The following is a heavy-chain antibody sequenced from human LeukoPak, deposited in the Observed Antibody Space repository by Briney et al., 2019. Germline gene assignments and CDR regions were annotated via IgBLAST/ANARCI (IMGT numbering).Heavy chain of an antibody. Sequence: SETLSLTCTVSGDSITNAIYYWSWIRQPPGKGLEWIGRIYTSGSTNYNPSLKSRVTMSVDTSKNQFSLKLNSVTAADTAVYYCARDSSGGYGFIDYWGQGSLVTVSS. J-gene: IGHJ4*02. D-gene: IGHD5-12*01. CDR3: ARDSSGGYGFIDY. V-gene: IGHV4-61*02. CDR1: GDSITNAIYY. CDR2: IYTSGST.